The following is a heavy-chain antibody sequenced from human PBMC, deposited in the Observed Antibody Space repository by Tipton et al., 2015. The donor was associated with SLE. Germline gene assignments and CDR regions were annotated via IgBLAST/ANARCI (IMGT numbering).Heavy chain of an antibody. Sequence: TLSLTCTVSGGSFNSSPYYWGWIRQPPGKGLEWIGTIYYSGSTYYNPSLKSRVTISVDTSKNQFSLRLGSVTAADTAVYSCARVSKRKYQLPSNAFDIWGQGTMVTVSS. CDR2: IYYSGST. CDR1: GGSFNSSPYY. V-gene: IGHV4-39*07. D-gene: IGHD2-2*01. CDR3: ARVSKRKYQLPSNAFDI. J-gene: IGHJ3*02.